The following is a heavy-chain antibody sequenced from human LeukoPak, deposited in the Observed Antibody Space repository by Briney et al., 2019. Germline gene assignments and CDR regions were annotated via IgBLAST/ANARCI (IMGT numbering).Heavy chain of an antibody. CDR3: ARRSVTTFDY. CDR1: GFTFSSYV. J-gene: IGHJ4*02. V-gene: IGHV3-23*01. CDR2: ISGNDGST. Sequence: PGGSLRLFCAASGFTFSSYVMSWVRQAPGKGLEWVSLISGNDGSTYYADSVKGRFTISRDNSKNTLYLQMSSLRADDTAVYYCARRSVTTFDYWGQGTLVTVSS. D-gene: IGHD4-17*01.